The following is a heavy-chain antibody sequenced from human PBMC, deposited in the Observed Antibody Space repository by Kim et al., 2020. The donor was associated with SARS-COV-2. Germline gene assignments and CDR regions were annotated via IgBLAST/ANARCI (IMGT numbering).Heavy chain of an antibody. CDR3: ARRQFTSGWYYFDY. J-gene: IGHJ4*02. D-gene: IGHD6-19*01. Sequence: GGSLRLSCAAPGFTFSSHWMHWVRQAPGKGLVWVSRINSDGSTISYADSVKGRFTISRDNAKNTLYLQMNSLRAEDTAVYYCARRQFTSGWYYFDYWGQG. CDR1: GFTFSSHW. V-gene: IGHV3-74*01. CDR2: INSDGSTI.